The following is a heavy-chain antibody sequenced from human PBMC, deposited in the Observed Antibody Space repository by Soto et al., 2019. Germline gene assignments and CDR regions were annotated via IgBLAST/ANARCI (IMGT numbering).Heavy chain of an antibody. CDR2: IWYDGSNK. CDR3: ARQLHLGGVISDPDY. CDR1: GFTFSSYG. V-gene: IGHV3-33*01. D-gene: IGHD3-16*01. Sequence: GGSLRLSCAASGFTFSSYGMHWVRQAPGKGLEWVAVIWYDGSNKYYADSVKGRFTISRDNSKNTLYLQMNSLRAEDTAVYYCARQLHLGGVISDPDYWGQGTLVTVSS. J-gene: IGHJ4*02.